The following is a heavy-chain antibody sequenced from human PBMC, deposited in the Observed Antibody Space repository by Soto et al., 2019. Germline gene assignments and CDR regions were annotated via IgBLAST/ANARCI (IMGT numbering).Heavy chain of an antibody. CDR3: ARDLDGSSSWYFDY. J-gene: IGHJ4*02. CDR1: GFTFSSYG. Sequence: GGSLRLSCAASGFTFSSYGMHWVRQAPGKGLEWVAVIWYDGSNKYYADSVKGRFTISRDNSKNTLYLQMNSLRAEDTAVYYCARDLDGSSSWYFDYWGQGTLVTVSS. V-gene: IGHV3-33*01. D-gene: IGHD6-13*01. CDR2: IWYDGSNK.